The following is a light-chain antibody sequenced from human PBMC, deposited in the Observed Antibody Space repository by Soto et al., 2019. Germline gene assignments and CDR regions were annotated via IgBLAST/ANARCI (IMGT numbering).Light chain of an antibody. V-gene: IGLV2-23*02. J-gene: IGLJ1*01. CDR1: SSDVGNSKL. CDR3: CSYAGRNTYV. CDR2: EVS. Sequence: QSALTQPASVSGSPGQSITISCTGTSSDVGNSKLVSWYQQHPGRAPKVIIYEVSQRPSGVSIRFSASKSGNTASLSISGLQAEDEADYFCCSYAGRNTYVFGSGTKVTVL.